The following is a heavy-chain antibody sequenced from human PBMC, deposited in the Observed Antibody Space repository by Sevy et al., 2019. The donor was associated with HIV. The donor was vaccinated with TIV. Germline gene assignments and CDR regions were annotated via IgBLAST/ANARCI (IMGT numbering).Heavy chain of an antibody. Sequence: ASVKVSGKASGYIFTDYYIHWVRQAPGQGLEWMAWINSDSGVTNYAQRFQGEVTVTRDTSLNTAYLDLSRLKSNDTAIYFCARLTTKPTSDLYGMDVWGQGTTVTVSS. CDR3: ARLTTKPTSDLYGMDV. V-gene: IGHV1-2*02. CDR2: INSDSGVT. CDR1: GYIFTDYY. D-gene: IGHD4-17*01. J-gene: IGHJ6*02.